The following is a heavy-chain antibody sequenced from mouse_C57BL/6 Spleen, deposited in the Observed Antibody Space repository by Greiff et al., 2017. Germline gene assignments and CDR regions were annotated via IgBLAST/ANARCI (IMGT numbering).Heavy chain of an antibody. CDR3: ATSDLDY. CDR2: IWRGGST. J-gene: IGHJ4*01. Sequence: QVQLKESGPGLVQPLQSLSITCTVSGFSLTSYGVHWVRQSPGKGLEWLGVIWRGGSTDYNAAFMSRLSITQDNSKSQVFFKMNSLQADDTAIYYCATSDLDYWGQGTSVTVSS. CDR1: GFSLTSYG. V-gene: IGHV2-5*01.